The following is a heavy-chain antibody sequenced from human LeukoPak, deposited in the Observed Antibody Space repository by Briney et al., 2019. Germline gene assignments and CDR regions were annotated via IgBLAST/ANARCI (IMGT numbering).Heavy chain of an antibody. J-gene: IGHJ4*02. V-gene: IGHV4-31*03. D-gene: IGHD3-22*01. Sequence: SETLSLTCTVSGGPISSGGYYWSWIRQHPGKGLEWIGYIYYSGSTYYNPSLKSRVTISVDTSKNQFSLKLSSVTAADTAVYYCARTPQVIFDYWGQGTLVTVSS. CDR1: GGPISSGGYY. CDR3: ARTPQVIFDY. CDR2: IYYSGST.